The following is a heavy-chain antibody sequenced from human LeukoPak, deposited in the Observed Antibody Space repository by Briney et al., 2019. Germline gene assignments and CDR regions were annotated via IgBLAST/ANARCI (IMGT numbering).Heavy chain of an antibody. CDR1: GYTFTSYG. J-gene: IGHJ4*02. Sequence: ASVKVSCKAPGYTFTSYGISWVRQAPGQGLEWMGWISAYNGNTNYAQKLQGRVTMTTDTSTSTAYMELRSLRSDDTAVYYCARDLALRRDGYNLLGYWGQGTLVTVSS. CDR2: ISAYNGNT. CDR3: ARDLALRRDGYNLLGY. D-gene: IGHD5-24*01. V-gene: IGHV1-18*01.